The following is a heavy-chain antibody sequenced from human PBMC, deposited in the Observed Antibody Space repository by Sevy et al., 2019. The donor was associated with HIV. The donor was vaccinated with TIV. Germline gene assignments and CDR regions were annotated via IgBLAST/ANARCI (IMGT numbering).Heavy chain of an antibody. CDR2: IFPGDSDT. CDR3: ARQDPTYYYGMDV. Sequence: GESLKISCKGSGYSFTSYWIGWVRQMPGKGLEWMGIIFPGDSDTRYSPSFQGQVTISADKSINTAYQQWSSLKASDTAMYYCARQDPTYYYGMDVWGQGTTVTVSS. V-gene: IGHV5-51*01. CDR1: GYSFTSYW. D-gene: IGHD1-1*01. J-gene: IGHJ6*02.